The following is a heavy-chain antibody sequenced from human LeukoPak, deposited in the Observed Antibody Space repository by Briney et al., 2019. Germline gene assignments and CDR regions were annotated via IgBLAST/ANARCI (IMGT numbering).Heavy chain of an antibody. D-gene: IGHD6-6*01. J-gene: IGHJ4*02. CDR1: GFTFSRSA. CDR2: ISYDGGNK. CDR3: VSLGYSSSSVRY. V-gene: IGHV3-30*04. Sequence: PGGSLRLSCAASGFTFSRSAMHWVRQAPGKGLEWVAIISYDGGNKYYTDSVKGRFTIPRDNSKNTLYLQMNSLRAEETAVYFCVSLGYSSSSVRYWGQGTLVTVSS.